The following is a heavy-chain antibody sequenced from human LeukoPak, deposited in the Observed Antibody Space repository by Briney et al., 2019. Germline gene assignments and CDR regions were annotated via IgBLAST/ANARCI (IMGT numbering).Heavy chain of an antibody. CDR3: ARDSPASGSTLLDY. D-gene: IGHD3-10*01. CDR1: GGTFSSYA. V-gene: IGHV1-69*13. J-gene: IGHJ4*02. CDR2: IIPIFGTA. Sequence: ASVKVSCKASGGTFSSYAISWVRQAPGQGLEWMGGIIPIFGTANYAQKFQGRVTITADESTSTAYMELSSLRSEHTAVYYCARDSPASGSTLLDYWGQGTLVTVSS.